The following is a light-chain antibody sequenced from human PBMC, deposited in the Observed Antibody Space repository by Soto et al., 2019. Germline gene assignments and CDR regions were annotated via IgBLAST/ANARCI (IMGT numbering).Light chain of an antibody. CDR3: HKRQSWPRT. V-gene: IGKV3-11*01. Sequence: EIVLTQSPATLSSFPGDRVTLSCRASQYINTRLAWYQHRTGQAPRILIYQNSIRAAGIPDRFSASGTGTDLNLTISEVQPEDFAVYYCHKRQSWPRTCGQGTKVDIK. J-gene: IGKJ1*01. CDR1: QYINTR. CDR2: QNS.